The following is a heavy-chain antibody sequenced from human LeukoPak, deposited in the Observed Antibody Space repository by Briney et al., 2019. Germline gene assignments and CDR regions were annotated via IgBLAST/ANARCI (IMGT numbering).Heavy chain of an antibody. V-gene: IGHV1-69*13. CDR2: IIPIFGTA. J-gene: IGHJ5*02. Sequence: SVKVSCKASGGTLSSYAISWVRQAPGQGLEWMGGIIPIFGTANYAQKFQGRVTITADESTSTAYMELSSLRSEDTAVYYCARARTHEVYCGGDCYTNWFDPWGQGTLVTVSS. CDR3: ARARTHEVYCGGDCYTNWFDP. CDR1: GGTLSSYA. D-gene: IGHD2-21*02.